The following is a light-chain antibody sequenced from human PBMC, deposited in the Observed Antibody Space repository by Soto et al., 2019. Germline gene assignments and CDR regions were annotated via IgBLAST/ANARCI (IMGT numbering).Light chain of an antibody. CDR3: QSYDSSLSGYV. J-gene: IGLJ1*01. CDR1: SANIGAAYN. CDR2: GNN. V-gene: IGLV1-40*01. Sequence: QSVLQQTPSVSGAPGQSFTISCTGSSANIGAAYNVDWYQQLPGTAPKLLIYGNNNRPSGVPARFSGSKSGTSASLAIAGLQAEDEGDYYCQSYDSSLSGYVFGTGTKVTVL.